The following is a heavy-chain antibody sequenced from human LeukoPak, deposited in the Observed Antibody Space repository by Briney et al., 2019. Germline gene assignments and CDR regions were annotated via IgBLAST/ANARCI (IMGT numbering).Heavy chain of an antibody. J-gene: IGHJ4*02. CDR3: ARSPGAPFDY. Sequence: PSETLSLTCTVSGGSISSYYWSWIRQPPGKGLEWIGYIYLRGTTNYHPSIKSRVTISVDTSKNQFSLKLTSVTTADTAVYYCARSPGAPFDYWGQGSLVTVSS. V-gene: IGHV4-59*01. D-gene: IGHD7-27*01. CDR2: IYLRGTT. CDR1: GGSISSYY.